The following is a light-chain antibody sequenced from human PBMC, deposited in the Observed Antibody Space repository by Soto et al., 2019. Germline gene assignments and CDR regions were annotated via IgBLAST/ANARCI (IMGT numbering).Light chain of an antibody. CDR1: SSDIGAYNY. CDR2: EVS. CDR3: SSYTSSSTWV. Sequence: QSALTQPPSASGSPEQSVSISCTGTSSDIGAYNYVSWYQQHPGKAPKLMIYEVSNRPSGVSDRFSGSRSGNTASLTISGLQAEDESDYYCSSYTSSSTWVFGGGTKLTVL. V-gene: IGLV2-14*01. J-gene: IGLJ3*02.